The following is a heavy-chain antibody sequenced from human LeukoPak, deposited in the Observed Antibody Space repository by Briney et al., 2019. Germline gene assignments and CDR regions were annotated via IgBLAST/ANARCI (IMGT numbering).Heavy chain of an antibody. D-gene: IGHD3-10*01. V-gene: IGHV3-30*04. CDR1: GFTFSSYA. CDR3: ASSSMVRGVIAMDV. CDR2: ISYDGSNK. J-gene: IGHJ6*02. Sequence: GGSLRLSCAASGFTFSSYAMHWVRQAPGKGLERVAVISYDGSNKYYADSVKGRFTISRDNSKNTLYLQMNSLRAEDTAVYYCASSSMVRGVIAMDVWGQGTTVTVSS.